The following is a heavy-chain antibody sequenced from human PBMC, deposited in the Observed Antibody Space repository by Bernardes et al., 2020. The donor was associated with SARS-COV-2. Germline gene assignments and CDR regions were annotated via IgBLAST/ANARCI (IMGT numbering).Heavy chain of an antibody. D-gene: IGHD2-8*01. V-gene: IGHV3-74*01. Sequence: ASLRLSCAASGFTFGSAWFHWVRQAPGKGLVWVSRINPDGSSTNYADSVKGRFTISRDNAKNTVYLQMNSLRLDDTAVYYCTRKYGHSYGMDVWGQGTTVIVSS. CDR3: TRKYGHSYGMDV. CDR2: INPDGSST. J-gene: IGHJ6*02. CDR1: GFTFGSAW.